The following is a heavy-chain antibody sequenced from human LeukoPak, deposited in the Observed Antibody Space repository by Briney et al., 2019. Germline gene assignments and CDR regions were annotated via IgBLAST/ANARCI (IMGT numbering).Heavy chain of an antibody. V-gene: IGHV4-59*01. CDR2: IYYSGST. CDR1: GGSISSYY. D-gene: IGHD3-3*01. Sequence: SETLSLTCTVSGGSISSYYWSWIRQPPGKGLEWIGYIYYSGSTNYNPSLKSRVTISVDTSKNQLSLKLSSVTAADTAVYYCARGGYDFWSGYRPAHWFDPWGQGTLVTVSS. CDR3: ARGGYDFWSGYRPAHWFDP. J-gene: IGHJ5*02.